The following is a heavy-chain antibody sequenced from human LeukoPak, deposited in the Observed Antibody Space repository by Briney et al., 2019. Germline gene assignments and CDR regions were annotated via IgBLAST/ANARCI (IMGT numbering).Heavy chain of an antibody. D-gene: IGHD2-15*01. J-gene: IGHJ4*02. V-gene: IGHV3-23*01. CDR2: ISGSGGST. CDR3: AKGSSAGSRYYFDY. CDR1: GFTFSIYD. Sequence: GGSLRLSCAASGFTFSIYDMSWVRLAPGKGLEWVSGISGSGGSTYYAVSVKGRFTISRDNSENTLYLQMNSLRAEDTALYYCAKGSSAGSRYYFDYWGQGSLVTVSS.